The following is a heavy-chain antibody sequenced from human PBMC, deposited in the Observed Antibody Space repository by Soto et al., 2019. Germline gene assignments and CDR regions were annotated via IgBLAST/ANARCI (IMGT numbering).Heavy chain of an antibody. V-gene: IGHV1-2*02. CDR3: ATRDYDILTGYLHI. CDR1: EHTSTIYY. CDR2: INADSGDT. D-gene: IGHD3-9*01. J-gene: IGHJ1*01. Sequence: QAHLVQSGAEVRKPGASVKVSCQALEHTSTIYYIHWVRQARGQGLEWKGWINADSGDTTYAEDLRGRVTFTRDTSTSTFHMELSRLRLADTAMYFCATRDYDILTGYLHIWGQGTLITVSS.